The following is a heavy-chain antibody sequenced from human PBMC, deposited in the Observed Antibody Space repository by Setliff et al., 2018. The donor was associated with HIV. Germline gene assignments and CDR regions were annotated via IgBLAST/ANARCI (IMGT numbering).Heavy chain of an antibody. CDR2: IYSGGST. J-gene: IGHJ4*02. CDR3: ARAAYGYDSSGYFFDY. CDR1: GGSISSAY. V-gene: IGHV4-59*12. Sequence: PSETLSLTCAVSGGSISSAYWSWVRQPPGKGLEWIGYIYSGGSTYYSPSLKSRLTISVDTSKNQFSLKLSSVTAADTAVYYCARAAYGYDSSGYFFDYWGQGTLVTVSS. D-gene: IGHD3-22*01.